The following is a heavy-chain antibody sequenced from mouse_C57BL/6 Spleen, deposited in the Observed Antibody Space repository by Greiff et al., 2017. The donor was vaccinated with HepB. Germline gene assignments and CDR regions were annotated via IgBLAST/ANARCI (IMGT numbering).Heavy chain of an antibody. CDR2: INPSSGYT. J-gene: IGHJ4*01. V-gene: IGHV1-4*01. D-gene: IGHD1-1*01. CDR3: ARSNYGSSYNYAMDY. Sequence: VQLQQSGAELARPGASVKMSCKASGYTFTSYTMHWVKQRPGQGLEWIGYINPSSGYTKYNQKFKDKATLTADKSSSTADMQLSSLTSEDSAVYYCARSNYGSSYNYAMDYWGQGTSVTVSS. CDR1: GYTFTSYT.